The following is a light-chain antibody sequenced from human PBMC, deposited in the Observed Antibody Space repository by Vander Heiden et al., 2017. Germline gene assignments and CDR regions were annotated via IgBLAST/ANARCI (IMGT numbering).Light chain of an antibody. CDR3: QQYYSTPRT. CDR2: WAS. CDR1: QSVLYSSNNKNN. J-gene: IGKJ1*01. V-gene: IGKV4-1*01. Sequence: DLVMTQSPDSLAVSLGERATINCKSSQSVLYSSNNKNNLTWYQQKPGQPPRLLIYWASTRESGVPDRFSGSGSGTDFTLTISSLQAEDVAVYYCQQYYSTPRTFGQGTKVEIK.